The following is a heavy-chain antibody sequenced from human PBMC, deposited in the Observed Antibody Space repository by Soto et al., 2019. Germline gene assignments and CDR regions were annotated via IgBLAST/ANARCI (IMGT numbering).Heavy chain of an antibody. CDR3: ARGYVTNYYDSSGYYFDY. V-gene: IGHV1-69*13. CDR2: IIPIFGTA. CDR1: GCTFSSYA. Sequence: SVKVSCKASGCTFSSYAISCVRQAPGQGLEWMGGIIPIFGTANYAQKFQGRVTITADESTSTAYMELSSLRSEDTAVYYCARGYVTNYYDSSGYYFDYWGQGTLVTVSS. J-gene: IGHJ4*02. D-gene: IGHD3-22*01.